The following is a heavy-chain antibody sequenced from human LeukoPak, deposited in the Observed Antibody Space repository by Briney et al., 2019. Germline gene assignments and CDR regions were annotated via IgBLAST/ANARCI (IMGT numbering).Heavy chain of an antibody. CDR1: GFSFSSHW. CDR3: ARYYDFWSSIDY. J-gene: IGHJ4*02. Sequence: GGSLRLSCAASGFSFSSHWMFWVRQAPGRGLEWVANIKLDGSEKYYVDSVKGRFSISRDNAKNSLYLQMNSLRAEDTAIYYCARYYDFWSSIDYWGQGTLVTVSS. D-gene: IGHD3-3*01. CDR2: IKLDGSEK. V-gene: IGHV3-7*05.